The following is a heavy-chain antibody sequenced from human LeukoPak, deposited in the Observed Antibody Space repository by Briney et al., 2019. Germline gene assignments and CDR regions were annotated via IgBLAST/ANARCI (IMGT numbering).Heavy chain of an antibody. J-gene: IGHJ6*03. V-gene: IGHV3-30*03. CDR3: ARDEAGATVYYYYMDV. CDR1: GFTFSSYG. D-gene: IGHD1-26*01. Sequence: GSLRLSCAASGFTFSSYGMHWVRQAPGKGLEWVAVISYDGSNKYYADSVKGRFTISRDNAKNSLYLQMNSLRDEDTAVYYCARDEAGATVYYYYMDVWGKGTTVTVSS. CDR2: ISYDGSNK.